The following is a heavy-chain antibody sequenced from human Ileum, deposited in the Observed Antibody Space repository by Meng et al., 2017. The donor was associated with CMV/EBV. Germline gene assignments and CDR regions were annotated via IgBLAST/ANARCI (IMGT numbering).Heavy chain of an antibody. D-gene: IGHD3-10*01. J-gene: IGHJ5*01. Sequence: ASVKVSCKASGYSFYGHYMHWVRQAPGQGPEWMGWINPESGDTKYAQKFQGRVTMTKDTSISTAYMELSSLRSDDTAVYYCARTMMVRGVITENNWFDSWGQGTLVTVSS. V-gene: IGHV1-2*02. CDR1: GYSFYGHY. CDR3: ARTMMVRGVITENNWFDS. CDR2: INPESGDT.